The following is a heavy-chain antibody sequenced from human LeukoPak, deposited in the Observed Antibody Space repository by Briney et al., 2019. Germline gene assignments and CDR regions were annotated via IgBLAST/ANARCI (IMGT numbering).Heavy chain of an antibody. J-gene: IGHJ1*01. Sequence: GGSLRLSCAASGFTFSNAWMSWVRQAPGKGLEWVGRIKSKTDGGTTDYAAPMKGRFTISRDDSKNTLYLQMNSLKTEDTAVYYCTTAAYFWSGYYEHWGQGTLVTVSS. CDR1: GFTFSNAW. D-gene: IGHD3-3*01. CDR2: IKSKTDGGTT. V-gene: IGHV3-15*01. CDR3: TTAAYFWSGYYEH.